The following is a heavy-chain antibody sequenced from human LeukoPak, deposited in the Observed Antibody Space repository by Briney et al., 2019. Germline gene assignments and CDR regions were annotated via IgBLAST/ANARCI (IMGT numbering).Heavy chain of an antibody. J-gene: IGHJ3*02. Sequence: GGSLRLSCAASGFTVSSNYMSWVRQAPGKGLEWVSVIYSGGSTYYADSVKGRFTISRDNSKNTLYLQMNSLRPEDTAVYYCAKGLRGAGDVFDIWGQGTMVTVSS. CDR2: IYSGGST. D-gene: IGHD4/OR15-4a*01. CDR1: GFTVSSNY. CDR3: AKGLRGAGDVFDI. V-gene: IGHV3-53*05.